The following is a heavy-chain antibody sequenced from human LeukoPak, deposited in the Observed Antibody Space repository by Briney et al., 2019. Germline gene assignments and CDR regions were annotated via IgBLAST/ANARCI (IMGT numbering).Heavy chain of an antibody. CDR2: MNPNSGNT. D-gene: IGHD2-2*01. J-gene: IGHJ5*02. CDR3: ARDAGDCSSTSCESWFDP. Sequence: ASVKVSCKASGYTFTSYDINWVRQATGQGLEWMGWMNPNSGNTNYAQKLQGRVTMTTDTSTSTAYMELRSLRSDDTAVYYCARDAGDCSSTSCESWFDPWGQGTLVTVSS. CDR1: GYTFTSYD. V-gene: IGHV1-18*01.